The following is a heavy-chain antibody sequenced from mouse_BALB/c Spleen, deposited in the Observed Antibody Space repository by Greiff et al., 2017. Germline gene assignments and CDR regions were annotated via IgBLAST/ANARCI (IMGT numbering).Heavy chain of an antibody. D-gene: IGHD1-1*01. CDR3: APFGYGSSYRFDY. V-gene: IGHV14-3*02. CDR2: IDPANGNT. CDR1: GFNIKDTY. J-gene: IGHJ2*01. Sequence: EVKLMESGAELVKPGASVKLSCTASGFNIKDTYMHWVKQRPEQGLEWIGRIDPANGNTKYDPKFQGKATITADTSSNTAYLQLSSLTSEDTAVYYCAPFGYGSSYRFDYWGQGTTLTVSS.